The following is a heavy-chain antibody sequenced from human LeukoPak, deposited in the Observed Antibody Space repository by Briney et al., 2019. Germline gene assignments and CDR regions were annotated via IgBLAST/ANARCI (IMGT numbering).Heavy chain of an antibody. CDR3: ARDGPMTTDAFDI. D-gene: IGHD4-17*01. Sequence: SETLSLACTVSGGSISSYYWSWIRQPPGKGLEWIGYIYYSGSTNYNPSLKSRVTISVDTSKNQFSLKLSSVTAADTAVYYCARDGPMTTDAFDIWGQGTMVTVSS. CDR2: IYYSGST. CDR1: GGSISSYY. V-gene: IGHV4-59*01. J-gene: IGHJ3*02.